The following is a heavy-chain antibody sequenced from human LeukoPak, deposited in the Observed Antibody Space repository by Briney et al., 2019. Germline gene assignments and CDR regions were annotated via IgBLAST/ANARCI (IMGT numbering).Heavy chain of an antibody. CDR3: ARFLFYDFWSGYPYYFDY. D-gene: IGHD3-3*01. CDR1: GGSFSNYY. V-gene: IGHV4-34*01. CDR2: ISHNGST. Sequence: SETLSLTCAVYGGSFSNYYWSWIRQPPGKGLEWIGEISHNGSTNYNPSLKSRVTISIDTSKIQFSLKLNSVTAADTAVYYCARFLFYDFWSGYPYYFDYWGHGTLVTVSS. J-gene: IGHJ4*03.